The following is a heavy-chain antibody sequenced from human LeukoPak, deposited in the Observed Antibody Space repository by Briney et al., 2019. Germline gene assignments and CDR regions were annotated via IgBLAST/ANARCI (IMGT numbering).Heavy chain of an antibody. V-gene: IGHV3-20*04. CDR3: ARSLRRDINDY. Sequence: GGSLRLSCAASGFTFDDYGMSWVRQAPGKGLEWVSGINWNGGSTGYADSVKGRFTISRDNAKNSLYLQMNSLRAEDTAVYYCARSLRRDINDYWGQGTLVTVSS. D-gene: IGHD5-24*01. CDR1: GFTFDDYG. CDR2: INWNGGST. J-gene: IGHJ4*02.